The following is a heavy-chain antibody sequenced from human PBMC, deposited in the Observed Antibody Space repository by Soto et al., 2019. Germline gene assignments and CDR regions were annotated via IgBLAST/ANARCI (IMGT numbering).Heavy chain of an antibody. J-gene: IGHJ4*02. Sequence: SETLSLTCTFSGDSVNSNNVYWGWVRQPPGRRLEFIGNVYYSGITYYNPAFESRVTISVDTSKNQFSLRLSSVTAADTAVYYCVRHNPKDKWNYDYWGQGTLVTVSS. D-gene: IGHD2-15*01. CDR3: VRHNPKDKWNYDY. V-gene: IGHV4-39*01. CDR1: GDSVNSNNVY. CDR2: VYYSGIT.